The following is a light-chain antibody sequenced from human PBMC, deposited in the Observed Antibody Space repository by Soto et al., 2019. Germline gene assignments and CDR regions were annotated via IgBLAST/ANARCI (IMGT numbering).Light chain of an antibody. V-gene: IGKV3-15*01. Sequence: VLTQSPATLSVSPGERATLSCRASQSVSSLLAWYQQKPRQAPRLLIYDTSPMETGIPARFSGSGSGTDFTLTISSLQSEDFAIYYCQQYNIWPYTFGQGTRLEIK. CDR1: QSVSSL. J-gene: IGKJ5*01. CDR2: DTS. CDR3: QQYNIWPYT.